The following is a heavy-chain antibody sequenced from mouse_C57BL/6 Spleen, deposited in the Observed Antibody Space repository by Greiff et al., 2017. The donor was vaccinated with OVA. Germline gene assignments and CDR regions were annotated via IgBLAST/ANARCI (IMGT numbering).Heavy chain of an antibody. CDR3: ARYYGSSYFDY. CDR1: GFSFTSYG. Sequence: VQLQQSGPGLVQPSQSLSITCTVSGFSFTSYGVHWVRQSPGKGLEWLGVIWSGGSTDYNAAFISRLSTSKYNSKSQVFFQINSLQANYTAIYYCARYYGSSYFDYWGQGTTLTVSA. CDR2: IWSGGST. D-gene: IGHD1-1*01. V-gene: IGHV2-2*02. J-gene: IGHJ2*01.